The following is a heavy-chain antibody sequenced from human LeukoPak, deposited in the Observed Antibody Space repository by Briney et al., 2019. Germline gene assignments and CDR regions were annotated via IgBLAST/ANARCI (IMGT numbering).Heavy chain of an antibody. CDR1: GFTFSSYS. D-gene: IGHD3-3*01. CDR2: ISSSSSYI. J-gene: IGHJ6*02. Sequence: GGSLRLSRAASGFTFSSYSMNWVRQAPGKGLEWVSSISSSSSYIYYADSVKGRFTISRDNAKNSLYLQMNSLRAEDTAVYYCARDPPGYDFWSGYYTYYYYGMDVWGQGTTVTVSS. V-gene: IGHV3-21*01. CDR3: ARDPPGYDFWSGYYTYYYYGMDV.